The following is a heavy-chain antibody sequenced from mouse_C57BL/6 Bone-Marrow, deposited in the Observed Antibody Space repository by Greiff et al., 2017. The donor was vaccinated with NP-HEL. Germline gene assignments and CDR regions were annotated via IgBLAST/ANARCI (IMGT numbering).Heavy chain of an antibody. CDR1: GYTFTDYF. Sequence: VQLKQSGPVLVKPGASVKMSCKASGYTFTDYFMNWVKQSHGKSLEWIGVINPYNGGTSYNQKFKGKATLTVDKSSSTAYMELNSLTSEDSAVYYCARSHYYGSSYFDYWGQGTTLTVSS. J-gene: IGHJ2*01. V-gene: IGHV1-19*01. CDR2: INPYNGGT. D-gene: IGHD1-1*01. CDR3: ARSHYYGSSYFDY.